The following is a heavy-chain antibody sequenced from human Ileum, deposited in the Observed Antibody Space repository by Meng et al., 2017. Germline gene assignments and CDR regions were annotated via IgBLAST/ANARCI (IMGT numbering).Heavy chain of an antibody. J-gene: IGHJ4*02. V-gene: IGHV1-2*06. Sequence: VHLCRSRVDVKKAGASVKVSRKASGYPFTGYDMHWVRQAPGQGLEWMGRINPNSGGTNYAQKFQGRVTMTRDTSISTAYMELSRLRSDDTAVYYCARERFYYYDSSGSINWGQGTLVTVSS. CDR3: ARERFYYYDSSGSIN. CDR2: INPNSGGT. D-gene: IGHD3-22*01. CDR1: GYPFTGYD.